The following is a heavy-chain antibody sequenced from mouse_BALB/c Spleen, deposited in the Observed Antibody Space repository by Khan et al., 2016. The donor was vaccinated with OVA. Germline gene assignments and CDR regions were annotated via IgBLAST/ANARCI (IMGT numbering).Heavy chain of an antibody. J-gene: IGHJ3*01. V-gene: IGHV3-2*02. CDR1: GYSITSDYA. D-gene: IGHD2-3*01. CDR3: AMGRNY. CDR2: ISYSGRT. Sequence: EVQLQESGPGLVKPSQSLSLTCTVTGYSITSDYAWNWIRQFPGNKLEWMGYISYSGRTSYNPSLKSRISVTRDTSKNQFFLQLNAVTTEDTATXWCAMGRNYWGQGTLVTVSA.